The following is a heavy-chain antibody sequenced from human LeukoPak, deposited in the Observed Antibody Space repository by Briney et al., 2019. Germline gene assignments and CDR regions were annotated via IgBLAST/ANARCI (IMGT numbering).Heavy chain of an antibody. CDR1: GYTLTELS. V-gene: IGHV1-24*01. CDR3: ATVAGADKPYYYYGMDV. Sequence: GASVKVSCKVSGYTLTELSMHWVRQAPGKGLEWMGGFDPEDGETIYAQKFQGKVTMTEDTSTDTAYMELSSLRSEDTAVYYCATVAGADKPYYYYGMDVWGQGTTVTVSS. J-gene: IGHJ6*02. CDR2: FDPEDGET. D-gene: IGHD4/OR15-4a*01.